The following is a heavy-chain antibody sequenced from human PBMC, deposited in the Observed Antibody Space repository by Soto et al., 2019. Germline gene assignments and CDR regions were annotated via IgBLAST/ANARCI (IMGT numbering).Heavy chain of an antibody. D-gene: IGHD2-2*01. Sequence: QVQLVQSGAEVKKPGSSVKVSCKASGGTFSSYAISWVRQPPGQGLEWMGGITPISNTTNYAQKVQGRVTITADESTSTAYTELSSLRSEDTAVYYCARSQGSSTSLEIYYYYYYGMDVWGQGTTVTVSS. CDR2: ITPISNTT. CDR3: ARSQGSSTSLEIYYYYYYGMDV. CDR1: GGTFSSYA. J-gene: IGHJ6*02. V-gene: IGHV1-69*01.